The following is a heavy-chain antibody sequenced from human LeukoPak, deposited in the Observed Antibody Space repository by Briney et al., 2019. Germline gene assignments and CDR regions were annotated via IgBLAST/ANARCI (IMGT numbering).Heavy chain of an antibody. CDR3: ARDGSIRGYYYGMDV. CDR1: GGSISSYY. J-gene: IGHJ6*02. D-gene: IGHD1-26*01. V-gene: IGHV4-59*12. Sequence: PSETLSLTCTVSGGSISSYYWSWIRQPPGKGLEWIGYIYYSGSTNYNPSLKSRVTISVDRSKNQFSLKLSSVTAADTAVYYCARDGSIRGYYYGMDVWGQGTTVTVSS. CDR2: IYYSGST.